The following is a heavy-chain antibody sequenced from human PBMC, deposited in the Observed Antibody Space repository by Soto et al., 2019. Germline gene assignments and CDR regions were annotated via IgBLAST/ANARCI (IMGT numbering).Heavy chain of an antibody. V-gene: IGHV3-11*01. J-gene: IGHJ4*02. CDR2: IGSSGRTI. Sequence: QVQLVESGGGLVKPGESLRLSCAASGFNFSDYYMTWIRQAPGKGLEWVSSIGSSGRTIYYADSVKGRFTISRDNAKKSVILQMSSLSVEDTAVYYCAGGGSLAPEYWGQGTLVTVSS. CDR3: AGGGSLAPEY. CDR1: GFNFSDYY. D-gene: IGHD3-16*01.